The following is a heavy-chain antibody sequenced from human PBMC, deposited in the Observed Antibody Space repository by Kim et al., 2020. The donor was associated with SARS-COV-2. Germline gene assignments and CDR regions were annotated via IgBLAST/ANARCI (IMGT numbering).Heavy chain of an antibody. CDR1: GGSFSGYY. Sequence: SETLSLTCAVYGGSFSGYYWSWIRQPPGKGLEWIGEINHSGSTNYNPSLKSRVTISVDTSKNQFSLKLRSVTAADTAVYYCARGEVVYDFWSGYTLNFDYWGQGTLVTVSS. J-gene: IGHJ4*02. CDR2: INHSGST. CDR3: ARGEVVYDFWSGYTLNFDY. D-gene: IGHD3-3*01. V-gene: IGHV4-34*01.